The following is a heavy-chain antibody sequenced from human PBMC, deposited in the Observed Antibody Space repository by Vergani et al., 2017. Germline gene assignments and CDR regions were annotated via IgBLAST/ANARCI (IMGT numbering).Heavy chain of an antibody. CDR2: ISGSGGST. V-gene: IGHV3-23*01. J-gene: IGHJ4*02. CDR1: GFTFNHYA. Sequence: EVQLLESGGDLVQPGGSLRLSCAASGFTFNHYAMNWVRQAPGKGLEWVSGISGSGGSTYYAGSVKGRFTISRDSSKNTLYLQMNSLSAGDTAVYYCAKFPLNITTPDRGDFWGQGSLVTVSS. D-gene: IGHD1-1*01. CDR3: AKFPLNITTPDRGDF.